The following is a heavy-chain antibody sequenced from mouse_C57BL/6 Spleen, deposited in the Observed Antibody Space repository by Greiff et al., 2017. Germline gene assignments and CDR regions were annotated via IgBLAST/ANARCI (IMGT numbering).Heavy chain of an antibody. Sequence: EVNVVESGGGLVKPGGSLKLSCAASGFTFSDYGMHWVRQAPEKGLEWVAYISSGSSTIYYADTVKGRFTISRDNAKNTLFLQMTSLRSEDTAMYYCATGSNYGVFDYWGQGTTLTVSS. J-gene: IGHJ2*01. D-gene: IGHD2-5*01. CDR1: GFTFSDYG. V-gene: IGHV5-17*01. CDR3: ATGSNYGVFDY. CDR2: ISSGSSTI.